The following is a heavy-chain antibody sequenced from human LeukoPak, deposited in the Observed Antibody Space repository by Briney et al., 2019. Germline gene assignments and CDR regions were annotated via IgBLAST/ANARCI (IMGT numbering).Heavy chain of an antibody. J-gene: IGHJ4*02. CDR3: ARGIPSTKDIVLMVYAIGPYFDY. D-gene: IGHD2-8*01. Sequence: QTGGSLRLSCAASGFTFSSYAMHWVRQAPGKGLEWVAVISYDGSNKYSADSVKGRFTISRDNTNNTLYLQMTRLRAEDTAVYYCARGIPSTKDIVLMVYAIGPYFDYWGQGTLVTVSS. CDR2: ISYDGSNK. CDR1: GFTFSSYA. V-gene: IGHV3-30-3*01.